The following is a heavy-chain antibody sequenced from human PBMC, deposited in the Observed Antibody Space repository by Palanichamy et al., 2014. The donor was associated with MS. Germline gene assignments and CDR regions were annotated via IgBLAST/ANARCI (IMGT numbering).Heavy chain of an antibody. Sequence: QVQLVQSGAEVKKPGASVKVSCKASGYTFTKYGISWVRQAPGQGLEWMGWISTDSGKTNSLQKFQGRVTMTTDTSTTTVYMEMTRLASDDTAVYYCARDWDCRGGNCLDVFDIWGQGTMVTVSS. CDR1: GYTFTKYG. D-gene: IGHD2-15*01. J-gene: IGHJ3*02. CDR3: ARDWDCRGGNCLDVFDI. V-gene: IGHV1-18*01. CDR2: ISTDSGKT.